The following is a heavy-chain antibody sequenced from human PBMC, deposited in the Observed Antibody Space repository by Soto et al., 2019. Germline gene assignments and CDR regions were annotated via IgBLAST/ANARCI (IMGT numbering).Heavy chain of an antibody. CDR3: ALYCSGGSCRQFDY. V-gene: IGHV1-8*01. CDR2: MNPNSGNT. J-gene: IGHJ4*02. D-gene: IGHD2-15*01. CDR1: GYTFTSYD. Sequence: ASVKVSCKASGYTFTSYDINWVRQATGQGLEWMGWMNPNSGNTGYAQKFQGRVTITRNTPISTAYMELSSLRSEDTAVYYCALYCSGGSCRQFDYWGQGTLVTVSS.